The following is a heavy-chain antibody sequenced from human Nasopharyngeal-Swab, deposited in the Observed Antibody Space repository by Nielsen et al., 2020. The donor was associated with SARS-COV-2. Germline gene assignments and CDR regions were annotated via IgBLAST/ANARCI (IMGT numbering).Heavy chain of an antibody. CDR1: GFTFSNYE. CDR2: ISGTAGTI. D-gene: IGHD5-18*01. CDR3: ARTTYSYGRFDY. Sequence: GGSLRLSCAASGFTFSNYEMNWVRQAPGKGLEWLSYISGTAGTISYADSVKGRFTISTGNAKNSLYLQMNSLRAEDTALYYCARTTYSYGRFDYWGQGTLVTVSS. J-gene: IGHJ4*02. V-gene: IGHV3-48*03.